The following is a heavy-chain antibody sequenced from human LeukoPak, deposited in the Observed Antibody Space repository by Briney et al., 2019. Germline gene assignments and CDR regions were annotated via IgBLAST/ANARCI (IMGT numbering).Heavy chain of an antibody. D-gene: IGHD6-13*01. CDR1: GYTFTGYY. CDR2: INPNSVGT. J-gene: IGHJ5*02. V-gene: IGHV1-2*02. Sequence: ASVKVSCKASGYTFTGYYMHWVRQAPGQGLEWMGWINPNSVGTNYAQKFQGRVTMTRDTSISTAYMELSRLSSDDTAVYYCARDRSSSWYSSSWENWFDPWGQGTLVTVSS. CDR3: ARDRSSSWYSSSWENWFDP.